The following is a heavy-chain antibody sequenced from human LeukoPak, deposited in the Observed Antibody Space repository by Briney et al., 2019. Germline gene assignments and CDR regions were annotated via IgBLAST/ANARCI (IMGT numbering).Heavy chain of an antibody. J-gene: IGHJ2*01. D-gene: IGHD4-17*01. CDR1: GGSFSTYY. Sequence: SETLSLTCAVYGGSFSTYYWSWIRQPPGKGLEWIGEITHSGSTNYSPSLKSRVTISLDMSKNQFSLRLTSVTAADTAVYYCATPRRDTVRYFDLWGRGTLVTVSS. CDR2: ITHSGST. V-gene: IGHV4-34*01. CDR3: ATPRRDTVRYFDL.